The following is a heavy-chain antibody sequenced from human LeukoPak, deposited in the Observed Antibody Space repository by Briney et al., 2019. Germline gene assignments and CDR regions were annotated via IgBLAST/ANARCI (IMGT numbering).Heavy chain of an antibody. CDR3: ARDRDYSNTERGFDY. CDR1: GYTLTDYY. CDR2: INPNRGET. D-gene: IGHD4-11*01. J-gene: IGHJ4*02. V-gene: IGHV1-2*02. Sequence: ASVKVSCKTSGYTLTDYYIHWVRQAPGQGLEWMGWINPNRGETKSAQKFQGRVTMTGDTSISTAYMELSRVTSDDTAVYYCARDRDYSNTERGFDYWGQGTLVTVSS.